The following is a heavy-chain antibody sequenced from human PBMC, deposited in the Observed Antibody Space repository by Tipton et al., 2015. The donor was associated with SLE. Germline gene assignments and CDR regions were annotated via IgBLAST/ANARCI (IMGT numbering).Heavy chain of an antibody. CDR1: GGSISRGGNY. D-gene: IGHD3-16*01. Sequence: TLSLTCTVSGGSISRGGNYWNWIRQHPGKGLEWIGYIYYTGSTDYSPSLKSRASISLDTSKNQFSLNLRSVTAADTAVYYCARDRNGIMITFGGATTEAFDIWGQGTMVTVSS. CDR2: IYYTGST. J-gene: IGHJ3*02. CDR3: ARDRNGIMITFGGATTEAFDI. V-gene: IGHV4-31*03.